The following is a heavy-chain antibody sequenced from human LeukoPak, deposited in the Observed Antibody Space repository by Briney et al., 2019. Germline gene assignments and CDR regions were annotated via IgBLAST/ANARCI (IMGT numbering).Heavy chain of an antibody. V-gene: IGHV3-74*01. CDR2: INSDGSST. Sequence: GGSLRLSCAASGFTSSSYWMHWVRQAPGKGLVWVSRINSDGSSTSYADSVKGRFTISRDNAKNTLYLQMNSLRAEDTAVYYCARGPRWYCSGGSCYSWFDPWGQGTLVTVSS. CDR1: GFTSSSYW. D-gene: IGHD2-15*01. J-gene: IGHJ5*02. CDR3: ARGPRWYCSGGSCYSWFDP.